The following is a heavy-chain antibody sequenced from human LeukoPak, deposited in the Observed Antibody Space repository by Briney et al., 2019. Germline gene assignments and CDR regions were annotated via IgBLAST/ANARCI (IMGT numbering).Heavy chain of an antibody. CDR3: ARGRPSLPQYYYDSSGYLDY. CDR1: GYTFTSYG. CDR2: ISAYNGNT. Sequence: ASVKVSCKASGYTFTSYGISWVRQAPGQGLEWMGWISAYNGNTNYAQKLQGRVTMTTDTSTSTAYMELRSLRSDDTAVYYCARGRPSLPQYYYDSSGYLDYWGQGTLVTVSS. V-gene: IGHV1-18*01. J-gene: IGHJ4*02. D-gene: IGHD3-22*01.